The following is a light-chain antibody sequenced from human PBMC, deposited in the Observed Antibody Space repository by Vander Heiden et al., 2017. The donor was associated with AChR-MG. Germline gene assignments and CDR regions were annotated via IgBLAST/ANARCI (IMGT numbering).Light chain of an antibody. CDR2: WAS. J-gene: IGKJ1*01. CDR3: QQHDNDPLT. V-gene: IGKV4-1*01. CDR1: QSLFYSLNNKDY. Sequence: IVMTQSPDSLAVSLGERATINCKSSQSLFYSLNNKDYLAWYQQKPGQSPRLLISWASTRESGVPDRFSGSGSGTDFTLTISSLQAEDVAVYYCQQHDNDPLTFGQGSRVEIK.